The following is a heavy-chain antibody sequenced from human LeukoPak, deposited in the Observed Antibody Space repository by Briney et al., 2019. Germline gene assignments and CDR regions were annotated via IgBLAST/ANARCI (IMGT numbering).Heavy chain of an antibody. V-gene: IGHV5-51*01. D-gene: IGHD3-22*01. Sequence: GESLKISCKGSGYSFTSYWIGGVRQMPGKGLEWMGIIYPGDSDTRYSPSFQGQVTISADKSISTAYLQWSSLKASDTAIYYCARMYYYYSSGYYAYYFDYWGQGTLVTVSS. CDR2: IYPGDSDT. CDR1: GYSFTSYW. CDR3: ARMYYYYSSGYYAYYFDY. J-gene: IGHJ4*02.